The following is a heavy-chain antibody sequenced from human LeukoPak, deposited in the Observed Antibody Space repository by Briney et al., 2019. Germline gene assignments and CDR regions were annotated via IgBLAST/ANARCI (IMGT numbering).Heavy chain of an antibody. CDR3: ARQGYYDSRGAFFDY. CDR1: GYNFANSW. V-gene: IGHV5-51*01. J-gene: IGHJ4*02. Sequence: GESLKISCHGSGYNFANSWIGWVRQMPGKGLEWVGLIYPDDSDIRYSPSFQGQVTISVDKSISTAYLQWSSLKASDTAMYYCARQGYYDSRGAFFDYWGQGTLVTVSS. CDR2: IYPDDSDI. D-gene: IGHD3-22*01.